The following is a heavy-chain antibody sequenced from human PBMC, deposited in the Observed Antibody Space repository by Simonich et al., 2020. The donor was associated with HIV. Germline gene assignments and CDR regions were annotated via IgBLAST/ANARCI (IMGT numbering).Heavy chain of an antibody. V-gene: IGHV3-9*03. CDR2: FSWNRGRI. D-gene: IGHD6-6*01. J-gene: IGHJ4*02. CDR1: GFTFDEYA. CDR3: AKDRYSSSSGSFDY. Sequence: EVQLVESGGGLVQPGRSLRLSCAASGFTFDEYAIHWVRQAQGKGLDWVYVFSWNRGRIGYADSVKGRFTISRDNAKNSLYLQMNSLRAEDMALYYCAKDRYSSSSGSFDYWGQGTLVTVSS.